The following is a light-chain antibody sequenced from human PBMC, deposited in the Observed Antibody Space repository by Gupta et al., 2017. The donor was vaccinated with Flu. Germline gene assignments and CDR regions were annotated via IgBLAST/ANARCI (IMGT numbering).Light chain of an antibody. V-gene: IGKV1-9*01. CDR3: QQLNSYPPFA. Sequence: DIQLTQSPSFLSASVGDRVTTTCRASRDIKNYLAWFQQKPGQAPKLLIYGAFTLQSGVPSRFSGSGAGPEFTLTISSLQPEDFATYYCQQLNSYPPFAFGPGTKVDVK. J-gene: IGKJ3*01. CDR2: GAF. CDR1: RDIKNY.